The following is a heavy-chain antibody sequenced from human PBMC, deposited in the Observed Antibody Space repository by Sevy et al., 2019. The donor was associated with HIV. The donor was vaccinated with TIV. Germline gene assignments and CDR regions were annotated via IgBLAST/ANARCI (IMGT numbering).Heavy chain of an antibody. J-gene: IGHJ4*01. CDR2: IYYSGNT. V-gene: IGHV4-39*01. CDR3: ARVVDFWSGYLDY. D-gene: IGHD3-3*01. Sequence: SETLSLTCTVSGDSISSSTYHWGWIRQSPGKGLEWIGNIYYSGNTNYHPSLTSRATISVDTSKNQFSLNLTSVTAADTAFYYCARVVDFWSGYLDYWGQGTLVTVSS. CDR1: GDSISSSTYH.